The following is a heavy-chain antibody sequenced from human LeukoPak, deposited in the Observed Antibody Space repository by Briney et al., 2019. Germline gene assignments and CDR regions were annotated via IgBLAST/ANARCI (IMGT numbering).Heavy chain of an antibody. J-gene: IGHJ3*02. CDR2: IYGGGST. D-gene: IGHD5-18*01. V-gene: IGHV3-53*01. CDR1: GFTVSANY. CDR3: AGIQQWYWRAFDI. Sequence: GVSLRLSCAASGFTVSANYMSWVRQAPGKGLEWVSIIYGGGSTYEPDSVKGRFTISRDNSKTTLYLQMNRLRAEDTAVYYCAGIQQWYWRAFDIWGQGTMVTVSS.